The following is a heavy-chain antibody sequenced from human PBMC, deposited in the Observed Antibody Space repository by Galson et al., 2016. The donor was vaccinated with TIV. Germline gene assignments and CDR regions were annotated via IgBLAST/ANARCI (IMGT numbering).Heavy chain of an antibody. V-gene: IGHV3-9*01. J-gene: IGHJ4*02. CDR3: AKDGARYCTSSSCYPFDV. D-gene: IGHD2-15*01. Sequence: SLRLSCAASGFTFDYYAMHWVRQAPGKGLEWVSGISWNSGSIDYADSVRGRFTISRDNAKNSLSLQMSSLRAEDTALYYCAKDGARYCTSSSCYPFDVWGQGTLVTVSS. CDR1: GFTFDYYA. CDR2: ISWNSGSI.